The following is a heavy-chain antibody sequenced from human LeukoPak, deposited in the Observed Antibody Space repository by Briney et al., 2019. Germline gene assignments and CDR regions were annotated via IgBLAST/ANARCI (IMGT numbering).Heavy chain of an antibody. Sequence: GGSLRLSCAASGFSFSSHWMSWVRQAPGKGLEWVGNIQPDGSEHYPVDSVKGRFTISRDNARNSMFLQMNSLRVEDTAVYYCASQSYARFDPWGQGTLVTVSS. D-gene: IGHD3-16*01. CDR3: ASQSYARFDP. J-gene: IGHJ5*02. V-gene: IGHV3-7*01. CDR1: GFSFSSHW. CDR2: IQPDGSEH.